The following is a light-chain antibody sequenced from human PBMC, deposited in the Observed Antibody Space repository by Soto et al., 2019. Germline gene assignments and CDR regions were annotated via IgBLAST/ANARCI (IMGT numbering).Light chain of an antibody. CDR2: YDD. CDR1: SSNIGNKA. J-gene: IGLJ3*02. CDR3: AAWDDSLNGWV. V-gene: IGLV1-36*01. Sequence: QSVLTQPPSVSGAPRQRVTISCSGSSSNIGNKAVNWYQQLPGKAPKLLIYYDDLLPSGVSDRFSGSKSGTSASLAISGLQSEDEADYYCAAWDDSLNGWVFGGGTKLTVL.